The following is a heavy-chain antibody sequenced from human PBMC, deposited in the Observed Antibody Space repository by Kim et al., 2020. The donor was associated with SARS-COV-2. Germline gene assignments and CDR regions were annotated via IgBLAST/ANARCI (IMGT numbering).Heavy chain of an antibody. CDR1: GGTFSSYA. V-gene: IGHV1-69*04. Sequence: SVKVSCKASGGTFSSYAISWVRQAPGQGLEWMGRIIPILGIANYAHKFQGRVTITADKSTSTAYMELSSLRSEDTAVYYCAREKGGFIAVAGTHWFDPWGQGTLVTVSS. CDR2: IIPILGIA. D-gene: IGHD6-19*01. CDR3: AREKGGFIAVAGTHWFDP. J-gene: IGHJ5*02.